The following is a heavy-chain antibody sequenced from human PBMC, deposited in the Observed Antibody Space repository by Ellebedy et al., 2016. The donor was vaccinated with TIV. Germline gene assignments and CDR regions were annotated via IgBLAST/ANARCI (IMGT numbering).Heavy chain of an antibody. V-gene: IGHV4-59*08. CDR1: GGSISSYY. D-gene: IGHD2-21*01. CDR3: ARLVVVGLFDI. J-gene: IGHJ3*02. Sequence: SETLSLXXTVSGGSISSYYWSWIRQPPGKGLEWIGYIYYSGSTNYNPSLKSRVTISVDTSKNQFSLKLSSVTAADTAVYYCARLVVVGLFDIWGQGTMVTVSS. CDR2: IYYSGST.